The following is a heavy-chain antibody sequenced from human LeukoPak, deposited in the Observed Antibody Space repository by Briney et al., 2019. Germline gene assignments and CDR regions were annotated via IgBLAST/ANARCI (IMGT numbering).Heavy chain of an antibody. Sequence: SETLSLTCTVSGGSISSYYWSWIRQPPGKGLEWIGYIYYSGSTIYNPSLKSRVTISVDTSKNQLPLKLSSVTAADTAVYYCARTRGKTPFDYWGQGTLVTVSS. CDR2: IYYSGST. CDR1: GGSISSYY. J-gene: IGHJ4*02. CDR3: ARTRGKTPFDY. D-gene: IGHD3-10*01. V-gene: IGHV4-59*01.